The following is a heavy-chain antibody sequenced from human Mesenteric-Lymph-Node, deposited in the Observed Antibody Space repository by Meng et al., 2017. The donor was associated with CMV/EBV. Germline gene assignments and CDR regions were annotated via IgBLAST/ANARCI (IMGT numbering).Heavy chain of an antibody. Sequence: ASVKVSCKASGDTFTGYYMHWVRQAPGQGLEWMGWINCHSGVTNYPQKFQGRVTMTRDTSINAAYLELSRLGSDDTAVYYCATLGVGGTGSGHAFDIWGQGTMVTVSS. V-gene: IGHV1-2*02. CDR3: ATLGVGGTGSGHAFDI. J-gene: IGHJ3*02. CDR2: INCHSGVT. D-gene: IGHD1-26*01. CDR1: GDTFTGYY.